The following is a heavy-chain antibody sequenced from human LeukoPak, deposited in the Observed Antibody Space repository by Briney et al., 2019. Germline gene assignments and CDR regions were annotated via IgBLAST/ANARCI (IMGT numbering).Heavy chain of an antibody. J-gene: IGHJ3*02. CDR3: AREGNSSGYSQFDI. CDR1: GGTFSSYA. D-gene: IGHD3-22*01. Sequence: SVTVSFKASGGTFSSYAISWVRQAPGQGLEWMGGIIPIFGTANYAQKFQGRVTITTVESTSTAYMELSSLRSEDTAVYYCAREGNSSGYSQFDIWGQGTMVTVSS. CDR2: IIPIFGTA. V-gene: IGHV1-69*05.